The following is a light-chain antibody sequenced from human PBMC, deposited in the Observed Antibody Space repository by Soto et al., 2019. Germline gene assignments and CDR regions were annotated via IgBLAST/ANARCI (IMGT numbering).Light chain of an antibody. J-gene: IGLJ1*01. CDR3: SSYTSSSTLV. CDR2: QVS. Sequence: QSLLTQPASVSGSPGQSITISCTGTSSDVGGYNYVSWYHQHPGKAPKFIIYQVSIRPSWVLNRLSGSKSGNTASLTISGLQAEDEADYYCSSYTSSSTLVFGTGTKVTVL. CDR1: SSDVGGYNY. V-gene: IGLV2-14*01.